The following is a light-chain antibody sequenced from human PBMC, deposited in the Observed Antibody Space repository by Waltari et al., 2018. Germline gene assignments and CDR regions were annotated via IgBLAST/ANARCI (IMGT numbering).Light chain of an antibody. CDR1: QSVYNF. J-gene: IGKJ4*01. CDR3: QQRANWPPLT. CDR2: EAS. V-gene: IGKV3-11*01. Sequence: EVVLTQSPATLSLSPGERATLSVTASQSVYNFLAWYQQKPGQAPRLLIYEASQRATGIPARFSGSGSGTDFTLTISNLEPEDVAVYYCQQRANWPPLTFGGGTKVEIK.